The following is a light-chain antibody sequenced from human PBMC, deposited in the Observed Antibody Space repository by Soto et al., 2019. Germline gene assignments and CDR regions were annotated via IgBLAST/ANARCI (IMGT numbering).Light chain of an antibody. CDR2: DVN. V-gene: IGLV2-14*01. CDR3: CSYTRSGTLI. CDR1: SSDVGGYNY. Sequence: QSVLTQPASVSGTPGQSIAISCTGTSSDVGGYNYVSWYHQYPGKAPKLMIFDVNNRPSGVSDRFSGTKSGNTASLTVSGLQAEDEADYYCCSYTRSGTLIFGTGTKVTVL. J-gene: IGLJ1*01.